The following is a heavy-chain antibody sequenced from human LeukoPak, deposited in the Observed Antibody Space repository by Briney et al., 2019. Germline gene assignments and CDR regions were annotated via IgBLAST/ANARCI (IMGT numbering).Heavy chain of an antibody. V-gene: IGHV1-2*02. J-gene: IGHJ4*02. CDR2: INPNSGGT. CDR3: ARDLKRGYSSGRYSWGTGSSNDY. Sequence: GASVKVSCKASGYTFTGYYMHWVRQAPGQGLEWMGWINPNSGGTNYAQNLQGRVTMTTDTSTSTAYMELRSLRSDDTAVYYCARDLKRGYSSGRYSWGTGSSNDYWGQGTLVTVSS. D-gene: IGHD6-19*01. CDR1: GYTFTGYY.